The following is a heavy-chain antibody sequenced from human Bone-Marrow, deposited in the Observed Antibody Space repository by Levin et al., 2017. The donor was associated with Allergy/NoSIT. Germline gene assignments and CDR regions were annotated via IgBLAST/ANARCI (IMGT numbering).Heavy chain of an antibody. J-gene: IGHJ1*01. Sequence: HTGGSLRLSCAASGFTVSSNYMSWVRQAPGKGLEWVSVIYSGGSTYYADSVKGRFTISRDNSKNTLYLQMNSLRAEDTAVYYCARDISDGDYVASQHWGQGTLVTVSS. V-gene: IGHV3-66*01. CDR2: IYSGGST. D-gene: IGHD4-17*01. CDR1: GFTVSSNY. CDR3: ARDISDGDYVASQH.